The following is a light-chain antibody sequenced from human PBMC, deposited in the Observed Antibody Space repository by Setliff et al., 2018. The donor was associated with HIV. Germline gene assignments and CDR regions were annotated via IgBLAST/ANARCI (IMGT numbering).Light chain of an antibody. CDR2: DVT. Sequence: QSALSQPRSVSASPGQSVTISCTGTSNNIGASNYVSWYQQYPGKAPKLILYDVTERPSGVPDRFSGSKSGNTATLTISGLQTDDEADYYCSSYTSAPLYVFGTGTKVTVL. CDR3: SSYTSAPLYV. CDR1: SNNIGASNY. J-gene: IGLJ1*01. V-gene: IGLV2-11*01.